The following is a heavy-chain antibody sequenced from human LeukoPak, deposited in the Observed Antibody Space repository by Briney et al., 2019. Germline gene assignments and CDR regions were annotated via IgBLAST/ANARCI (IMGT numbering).Heavy chain of an antibody. CDR2: VVGSGSST. D-gene: IGHD3-22*01. CDR1: GFTFSSYA. J-gene: IGHJ5*02. CDR3: AKDRYYDNSGSYYESGS. Sequence: GRSLRLSCAASGFTFSSYAMHWVRQAPGKGLECVSAVVGSGSSTYYADSVTGRFTISRDNSRNTLYLQMNSLRAEDTAVYYCAKDRYYDNSGSYYESGSWGQGTLVTVSS. V-gene: IGHV3-23*01.